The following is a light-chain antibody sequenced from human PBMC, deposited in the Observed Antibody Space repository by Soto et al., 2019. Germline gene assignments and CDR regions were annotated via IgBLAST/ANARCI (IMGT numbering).Light chain of an antibody. Sequence: EIVITQSPVTLSVSPVERATLACRASQFVSSNLAWYQQKPGQAPRLLIYGASSRATGIPDRFSGSGSGTDFTLTISRLEPEDFAVYYCQQYGSSPRTFGQGTKVDIK. CDR3: QQYGSSPRT. V-gene: IGKV3-20*01. CDR2: GAS. J-gene: IGKJ1*01. CDR1: QFVSSN.